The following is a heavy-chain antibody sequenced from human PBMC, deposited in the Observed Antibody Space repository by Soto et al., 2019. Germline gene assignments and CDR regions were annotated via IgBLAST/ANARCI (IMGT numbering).Heavy chain of an antibody. CDR1: GYTFTSYG. D-gene: IGHD3-22*01. Sequence: ASVKVSCKASGYTFTSYGISWVRQAPGQGLEWMGWISAYNGNTNYAQKLQGRVTTTTDTSTSTAYMELRSLRSDDTAVHYCARVRASIYYDSSGYYEGWFDPWGQGTLVTVSS. CDR2: ISAYNGNT. CDR3: ARVRASIYYDSSGYYEGWFDP. V-gene: IGHV1-18*01. J-gene: IGHJ5*02.